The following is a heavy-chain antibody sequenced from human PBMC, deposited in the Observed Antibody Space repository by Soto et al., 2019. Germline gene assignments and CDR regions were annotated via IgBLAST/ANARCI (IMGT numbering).Heavy chain of an antibody. CDR2: INHSVST. CDR1: GGSFSAYY. D-gene: IGHD6-6*01. J-gene: IGHJ4*02. CDR3: ARERGGLIAARPYYLDD. V-gene: IGHV4-34*01. Sequence: PSETLSLTCAVYGGSFSAYYWSWIRQPPGTGLEWIGEINHSVSTNYNPSLKSRVTMSVDTSENQFPPKLSSVTAADTAVYYCARERGGLIAARPYYLDDWGQGTLVTVSA.